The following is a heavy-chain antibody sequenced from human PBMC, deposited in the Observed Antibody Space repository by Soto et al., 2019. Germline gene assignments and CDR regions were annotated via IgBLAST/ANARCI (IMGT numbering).Heavy chain of an antibody. CDR1: GGSFSGYY. CDR3: ARGHCSGGSCYLGVYYMDV. D-gene: IGHD2-15*01. CDR2: TNHSGST. Sequence: PETLSLTCAIYGGSFSGYYWSWTSQPPGKGLEWIGETNHSGSTNYTPSLKSRVTISVDTSKNQFSLKLSSVTAADTAVYYCARGHCSGGSCYLGVYYMDVWGKGTTVTVSS. J-gene: IGHJ6*03. V-gene: IGHV4-34*01.